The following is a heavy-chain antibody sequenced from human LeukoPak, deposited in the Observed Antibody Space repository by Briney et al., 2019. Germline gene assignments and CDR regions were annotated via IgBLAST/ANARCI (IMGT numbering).Heavy chain of an antibody. CDR1: GYTFTSYG. CDR2: ISSYNGNT. V-gene: IGHV1-18*01. J-gene: IGHJ4*02. CDR3: ARDSPLATVTSADGFDY. Sequence: ASVKVSCKASGYTFTSYGISWVRQAPGQGLEWMGWISSYNGNTNYAQKLQGRVTMTTDTSTSTAYMELRSLRYDDTAVYYCARDSPLATVTSADGFDYWGQGTLVTVSS. D-gene: IGHD4-17*01.